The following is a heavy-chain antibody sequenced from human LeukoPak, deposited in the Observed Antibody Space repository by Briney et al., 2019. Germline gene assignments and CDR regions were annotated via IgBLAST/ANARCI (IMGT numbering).Heavy chain of an antibody. J-gene: IGHJ3*02. V-gene: IGHV3-23*01. CDR2: ISGSGGGT. CDR1: GFTFSSYA. D-gene: IGHD2-2*01. Sequence: TGGSLRLSCAASGFTFSSYAMSWVRQAPGKGLEWVSAISGSGGGTYYADSVKGRFTISGDNSKNTLYLQMNSLRAEDTAVYYCAKVGGIVVVPAASLDAFDIWGQGTMVTVSS. CDR3: AKVGGIVVVPAASLDAFDI.